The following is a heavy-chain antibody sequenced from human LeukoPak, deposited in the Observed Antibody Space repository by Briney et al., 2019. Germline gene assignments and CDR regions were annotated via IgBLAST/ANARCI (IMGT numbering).Heavy chain of an antibody. D-gene: IGHD2-15*01. CDR2: INPNSGGT. CDR1: GYTFTGYY. Sequence: ASVKVSCKASGYTFTGYYMHWVRQAPGQGLEWMGWINPNSGGTNYAQKFQGRVTMTRDTSISTAYMELSRLRSDDTAVYYCARDRFFCSGGSCYRDYYFYMDVWGKGTTVTVSS. V-gene: IGHV1-2*02. CDR3: ARDRFFCSGGSCYRDYYFYMDV. J-gene: IGHJ6*03.